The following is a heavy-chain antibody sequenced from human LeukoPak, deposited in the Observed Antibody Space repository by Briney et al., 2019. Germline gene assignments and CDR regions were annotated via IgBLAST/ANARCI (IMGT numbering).Heavy chain of an antibody. CDR1: GFTFTSFW. J-gene: IGHJ4*02. Sequence: GESLKISCKVSGFTFTSFWIGWVRQMPGKGLEWMGLIYPSDSDTRYTPSFQGQVTISADRSISTAYLQSNSLQAPDTAIYYCARGHNYAGDYWGQGTLVTVSS. CDR3: ARGHNYAGDY. D-gene: IGHD5-18*01. CDR2: IYPSDSDT. V-gene: IGHV5-51*01.